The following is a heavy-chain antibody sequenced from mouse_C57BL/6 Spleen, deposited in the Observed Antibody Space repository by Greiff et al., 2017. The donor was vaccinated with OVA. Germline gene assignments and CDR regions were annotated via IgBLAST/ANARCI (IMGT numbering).Heavy chain of an antibody. Sequence: VKLMESGAELARPGASVKLSCKASGYTFPSYGISWVKQRTGQGLEWIGEIYPRSGNTYYNEKFKGKATLTADKATSTAYMELRSLTSEDSAVYFCARSGGSSLFAYWGQGTLVTVSA. CDR2: IYPRSGNT. V-gene: IGHV1-81*01. D-gene: IGHD1-1*01. CDR3: ARSGGSSLFAY. CDR1: GYTFPSYG. J-gene: IGHJ3*01.